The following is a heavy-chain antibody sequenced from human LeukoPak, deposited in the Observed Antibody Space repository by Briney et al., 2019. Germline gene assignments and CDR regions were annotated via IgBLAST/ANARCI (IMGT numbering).Heavy chain of an antibody. J-gene: IGHJ6*02. V-gene: IGHV1-2*02. CDR3: ARGPRADYYYGMDV. CDR2: INPNSGGT. CDR1: GYTFTGYY. Sequence: AASVKVSCKASGYTFTGYYMHWVRQAPGQGLEWMGWINPNSGGTNYAQKFQGRVTMTRDTSISTACMELSRLRSDDTAVYYCARGPRADYYYGMDVWGQGTTVTVSS.